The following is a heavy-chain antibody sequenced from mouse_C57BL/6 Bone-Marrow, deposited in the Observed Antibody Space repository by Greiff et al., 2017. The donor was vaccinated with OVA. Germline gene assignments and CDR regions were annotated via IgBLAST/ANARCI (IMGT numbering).Heavy chain of an antibody. D-gene: IGHD2-4*01. Sequence: DVMLVESGGDLVKPGRSLKLSCATSGFTLSSYGMSWVRQTPDKRLEWVATISSGGSYTYYPDSVKGRFTISRDNDKNTLYLQRSSLKSEDTAMYYCASDYYDYDLYYFDYWGQGTTLTVSS. CDR1: GFTLSSYG. CDR2: ISSGGSYT. V-gene: IGHV5-6*02. J-gene: IGHJ2*01. CDR3: ASDYYDYDLYYFDY.